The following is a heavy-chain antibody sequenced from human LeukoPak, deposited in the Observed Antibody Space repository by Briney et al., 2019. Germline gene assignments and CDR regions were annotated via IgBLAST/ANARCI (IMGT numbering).Heavy chain of an antibody. CDR1: GGSISSYY. Sequence: SETLSLTCTVSGGSISSYYWSWIRQPPGKGLEWIGYIYYSGSTNYNPSLKSRVTISVDTSKNQFSLKLSSVTAADTAVYYCARVSTATFYWYFDLWGRGTLVTVSS. V-gene: IGHV4-59*01. J-gene: IGHJ2*01. D-gene: IGHD4-17*01. CDR2: IYYSGST. CDR3: ARVSTATFYWYFDL.